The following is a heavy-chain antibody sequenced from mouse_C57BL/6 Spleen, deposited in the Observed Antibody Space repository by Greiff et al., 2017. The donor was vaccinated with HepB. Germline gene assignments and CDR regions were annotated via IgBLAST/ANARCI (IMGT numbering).Heavy chain of an antibody. D-gene: IGHD1-1*01. CDR1: GYTFTSYW. CDR2: INPSSGYT. CDR3: ARSGVLLDYFDY. J-gene: IGHJ2*01. Sequence: VQLQQSGAELAKPGASVKLSCKASGYTFTSYWMHWVNQRPGQGLEWIGYINPSSGYTKYNHKFKDKATLTADKSSSTADMQLSSLTYEDSAVYYCARSGVLLDYFDYWGQGTTLTGSS. V-gene: IGHV1-7*01.